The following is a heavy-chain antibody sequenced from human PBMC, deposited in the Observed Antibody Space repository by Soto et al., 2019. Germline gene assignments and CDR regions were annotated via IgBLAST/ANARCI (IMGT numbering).Heavy chain of an antibody. Sequence: SETLSLTCTVSGGSISSYYWSWIRQPPGKGLEWIGYIYYSGSTNHNPSLKSRVTISVDTSKNQFSLKLSSVTAADTAVYYCARAAGYGDYEWWFDPWGQGTLVTVSS. J-gene: IGHJ5*02. CDR2: IYYSGST. CDR3: ARAAGYGDYEWWFDP. D-gene: IGHD4-17*01. CDR1: GGSISSYY. V-gene: IGHV4-59*01.